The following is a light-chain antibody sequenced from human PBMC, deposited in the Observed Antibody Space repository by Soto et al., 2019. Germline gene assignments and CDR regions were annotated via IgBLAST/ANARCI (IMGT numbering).Light chain of an antibody. CDR3: QQRGNWPPIT. V-gene: IGKV3-11*01. Sequence: EIVLTQSPATLSLSPGERATLSCRASQSVGSFLAWYQQRPGQAPRLLIYDASSRATGVPARFSGSGSGTDFTLTINTLEPEDFAIYYCQQRGNWPPITFGQGTRLEIK. CDR2: DAS. J-gene: IGKJ5*01. CDR1: QSVGSF.